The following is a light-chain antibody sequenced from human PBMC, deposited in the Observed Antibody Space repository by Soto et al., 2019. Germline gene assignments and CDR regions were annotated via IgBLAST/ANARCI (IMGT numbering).Light chain of an antibody. Sequence: QPASVSGSPGQSITISCTGTSSDVGSYNLVSWYQQHPGKAPKLMIYEGSKRPSGVSNRFSGSKSGNTASLTISGLQAEDEADYYCCSYAGSSTPYVFGTGTKVTVL. V-gene: IGLV2-23*01. CDR2: EGS. CDR1: SSDVGSYNL. J-gene: IGLJ1*01. CDR3: CSYAGSSTPYV.